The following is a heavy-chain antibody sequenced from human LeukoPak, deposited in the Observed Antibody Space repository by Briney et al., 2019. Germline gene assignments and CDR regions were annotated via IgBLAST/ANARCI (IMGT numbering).Heavy chain of an antibody. D-gene: IGHD2-2*01. Sequence: SETLSLTCTVSGGSINSSYYYWGWIRQPPGKGLEWIGSIYYSGSTYYNPSLKSRVTISVDTSKNQFSLKLSSVTAADTAAYYCARGKGDIVVVPGRSPFYYYYYMDVWGKGTTVTVSS. CDR1: GGSINSSYYY. CDR2: IYYSGST. CDR3: ARGKGDIVVVPGRSPFYYYYYMDV. J-gene: IGHJ6*03. V-gene: IGHV4-39*01.